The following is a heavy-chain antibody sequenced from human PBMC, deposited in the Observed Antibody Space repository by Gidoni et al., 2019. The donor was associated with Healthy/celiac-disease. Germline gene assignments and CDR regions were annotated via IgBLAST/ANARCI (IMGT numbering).Heavy chain of an antibody. J-gene: IGHJ4*02. Sequence: QVQLVQSGAEVKKPGASVKFSCKASGYTFTSYGISWVRQAPGQGLEWMGWISAYNGNTNYAQKLQGRVTMTTDTSTSTAYMELRSLRSDDTAVYYCARVMEGMELEGGYYFDYWGQGTLVTVSS. CDR2: ISAYNGNT. CDR1: GYTFTSYG. V-gene: IGHV1-18*01. D-gene: IGHD1-26*01. CDR3: ARVMEGMELEGGYYFDY.